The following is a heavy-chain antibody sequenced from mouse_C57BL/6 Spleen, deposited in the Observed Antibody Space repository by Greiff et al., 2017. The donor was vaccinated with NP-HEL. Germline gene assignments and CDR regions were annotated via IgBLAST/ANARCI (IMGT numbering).Heavy chain of an antibody. CDR2: IYPGDGDT. D-gene: IGHD1-1*01. V-gene: IGHV1-80*01. CDR1: GYAFSSYW. CDR3: ARWPYYYGSSSLAY. J-gene: IGHJ3*01. Sequence: VQLQQSGAELVKPGASVKISCKASGYAFSSYWMNWVKQRPGKGLEWIGQIYPGDGDTNYNGKFKGKATLTADKSSSTAYMQLSSLTSEDSAVYFCARWPYYYGSSSLAYWGQGTLVTVSA.